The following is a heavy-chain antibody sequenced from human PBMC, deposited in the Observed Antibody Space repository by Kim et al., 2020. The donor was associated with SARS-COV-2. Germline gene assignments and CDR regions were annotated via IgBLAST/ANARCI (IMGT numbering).Heavy chain of an antibody. J-gene: IGHJ6*03. CDR3: ARLGSSWSYYMDV. Sequence: YKPSLKNRVTISVDTSKNQFSLKLSSVTAADTAVYYCARLGSSWSYYMDVWGKGTTVTVSS. D-gene: IGHD6-13*01. V-gene: IGHV4-59*08.